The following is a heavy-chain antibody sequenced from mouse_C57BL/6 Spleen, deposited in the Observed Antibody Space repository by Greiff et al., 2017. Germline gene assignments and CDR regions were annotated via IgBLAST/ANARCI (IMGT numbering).Heavy chain of an antibody. CDR1: GYSITSGYY. D-gene: IGHD3-3*01. Sequence: DVQLQESGPGLVKPSQSLSLTCSVTGYSITSGYYWNWIRQFPGNKLEWMGYISYDGSNNYNPSLKNRISITRDTSKNQFFLKLNSVTTEDTATYYCARDARPFDYWGQGTTLTVSS. J-gene: IGHJ2*01. CDR2: ISYDGSN. CDR3: ARDARPFDY. V-gene: IGHV3-6*01.